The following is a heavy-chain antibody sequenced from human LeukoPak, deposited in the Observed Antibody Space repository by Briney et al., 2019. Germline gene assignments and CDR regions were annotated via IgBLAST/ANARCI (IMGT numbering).Heavy chain of an antibody. CDR2: IIPIFGTA. CDR1: GGTFSSYA. Sequence: GASVKVSCKASGGTFSSYAISWVRQAPGQGLEWMGGIIPIFGTANYAQKFQGRVTITADESTSTAYMELSRLRSEDTAVYYCAKSRGVVVPALYYYYYGMDVWGKGTTVTVSS. D-gene: IGHD2-2*01. J-gene: IGHJ6*04. CDR3: AKSRGVVVPALYYYYYGMDV. V-gene: IGHV1-69*01.